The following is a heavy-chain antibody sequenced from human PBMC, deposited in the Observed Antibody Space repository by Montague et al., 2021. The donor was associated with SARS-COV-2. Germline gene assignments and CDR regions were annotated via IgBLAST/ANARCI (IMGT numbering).Heavy chain of an antibody. Sequence: SETLSLTCTVSGGSISSSSYYWGWIRQPPGKGLEWIRTIYYSGSTYYXXXVKSRVTISVDTSKNQFSLKLSSVTAADTAVYYCARGWFSPMLVVVIRGPFDYWGQGALVTVSS. CDR2: IYYSGST. CDR1: GGSISSSSYY. V-gene: IGHV4-39*07. D-gene: IGHD3-22*01. CDR3: ARGWFSPMLVVVIRGPFDY. J-gene: IGHJ4*02.